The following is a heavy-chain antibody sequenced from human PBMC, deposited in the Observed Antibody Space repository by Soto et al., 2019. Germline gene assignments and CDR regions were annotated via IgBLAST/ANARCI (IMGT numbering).Heavy chain of an antibody. Sequence: QVQLQQWGAGLLKPSETLSLTCAVYGGSFSGYYWSWIRQPPGKGLEWFGEINHSGSTNYNPSLKSRVTISVDTSKNQFSLKLSSVTAADTAVYYCASPTGYCSSTSCYGPWFDPWGQGTLVTVSS. CDR2: INHSGST. CDR1: GGSFSGYY. D-gene: IGHD2-2*01. V-gene: IGHV4-34*01. J-gene: IGHJ5*02. CDR3: ASPTGYCSSTSCYGPWFDP.